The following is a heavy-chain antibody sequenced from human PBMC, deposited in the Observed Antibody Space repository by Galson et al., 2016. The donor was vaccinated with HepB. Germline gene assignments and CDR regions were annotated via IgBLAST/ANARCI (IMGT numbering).Heavy chain of an antibody. CDR2: VYSSGST. CDR3: ARVFYSVIDAFDL. Sequence: ETLSLTCSVSGDSLSSTFWSWIRQPPRRGLEWIGFVYSSGSTNSNPSLKSRLTMSVDTSKNQFSLSLTSVTEADTAVYYCARVFYSVIDAFDLWGQGTMVTVSS. D-gene: IGHD5/OR15-5a*01. V-gene: IGHV4-59*01. J-gene: IGHJ3*01. CDR1: GDSLSSTF.